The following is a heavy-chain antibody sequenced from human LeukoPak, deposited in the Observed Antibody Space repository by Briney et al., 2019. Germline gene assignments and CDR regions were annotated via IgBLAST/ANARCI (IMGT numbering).Heavy chain of an antibody. CDR3: ARQGDGSPVYWFDP. V-gene: IGHV5-51*01. CDR1: GCSFTSYW. CDR2: IYPGDSDT. Sequence: AGESLKISCKGSGCSFTSYWIGWVRQMSGKGLEWMGIIYPGDSDTRYSPSFQGQVTTSADKSISTAYLQWSSLKALDTAMYYCARQGDGSPVYWFDPWGQGTLVTVSS. D-gene: IGHD5-24*01. J-gene: IGHJ5*02.